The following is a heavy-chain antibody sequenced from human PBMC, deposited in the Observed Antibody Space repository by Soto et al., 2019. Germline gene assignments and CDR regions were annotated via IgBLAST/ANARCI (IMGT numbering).Heavy chain of an antibody. CDR2: ISYDGSNK. V-gene: IGHV3-30-3*01. J-gene: IGHJ4*02. CDR3: ARVEVPAAIFDY. D-gene: IGHD2-2*01. Sequence: GGSLRLSCAASGFTFSSYAMHWVRQAPGKGLEWVAVISYDGSNKYYADSVKGRFTISRYNSKNTLYLQMNSLRAEDTAVYYCARVEVPAAIFDYWGQGTLVTVSS. CDR1: GFTFSSYA.